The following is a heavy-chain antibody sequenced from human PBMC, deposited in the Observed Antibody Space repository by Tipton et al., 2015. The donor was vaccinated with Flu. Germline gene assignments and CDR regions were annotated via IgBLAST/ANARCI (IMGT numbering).Heavy chain of an antibody. J-gene: IGHJ4*02. CDR3: ARDDSGFNDY. CDR1: GDSISSYY. Sequence: TLSLTCTVSGDSISSYYWSWIRQPAGKGLEWIGRIYTSGSTYYNPSLESRVTISLDTSKNQFSLKLSSVTAADTAVYYCARDDSGFNDYWGPGTLVTVSS. V-gene: IGHV4-4*07. CDR2: IYTSGST. D-gene: IGHD3-22*01.